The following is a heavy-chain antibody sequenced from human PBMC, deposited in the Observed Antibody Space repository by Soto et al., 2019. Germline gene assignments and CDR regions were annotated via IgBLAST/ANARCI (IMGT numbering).Heavy chain of an antibody. CDR1: GYTFTGYY. J-gene: IGHJ4*02. CDR2: INPNSGGT. Sequence: GASVKVSCKASGYTFTGYYMHWVRQAPGQGLEWMGWINPNSGGTIYAQKFQGRVTMTEDTSTDTAYMELSSLRSEDTAVYYCATDHRPIYGDFSFDYWGQGTLVTVSS. CDR3: ATDHRPIYGDFSFDY. D-gene: IGHD4-17*01. V-gene: IGHV1-2*02.